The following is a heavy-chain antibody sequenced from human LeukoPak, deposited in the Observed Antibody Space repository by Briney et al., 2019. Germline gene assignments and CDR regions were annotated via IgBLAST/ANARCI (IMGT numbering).Heavy chain of an antibody. CDR3: ARADYSNYGDAFDI. CDR1: GGSVSSASYY. D-gene: IGHD4-11*01. Sequence: SETLSLTCTVSGGSVSSASYYWSWIRQPPGKGLEWIGYIYYSGSTNYNPSLKSRVTISVDTSKNQFSLKLSSVTAADTAVYYCARADYSNYGDAFDIWGQGTMVTVSS. J-gene: IGHJ3*02. CDR2: IYYSGST. V-gene: IGHV4-61*01.